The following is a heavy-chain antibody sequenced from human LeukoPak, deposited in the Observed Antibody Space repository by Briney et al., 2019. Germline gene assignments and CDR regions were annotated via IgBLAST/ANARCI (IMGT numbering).Heavy chain of an antibody. CDR1: GGSISNYY. Sequence: SETLSLTCTVSGGSISNYYWDWIRQPPGKGLEWIGTISYSGSTYYNPSLKSRVTISVDTSKNQFSLKLSSVTAADTAMYYCARDTVAGTGAIDHWGQGTLVTVSS. J-gene: IGHJ5*02. V-gene: IGHV4-39*07. D-gene: IGHD6-19*01. CDR3: ARDTVAGTGAIDH. CDR2: ISYSGST.